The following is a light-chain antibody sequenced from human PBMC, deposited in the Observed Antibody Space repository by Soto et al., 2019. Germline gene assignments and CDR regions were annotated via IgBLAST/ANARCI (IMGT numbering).Light chain of an antibody. Sequence: DIVMTQSPDSLAVSLGERATINCKSSQSVLYSSSNKNYLAWYQHKPGQPPKLLIYWASTRESGVPDRFSGSVSGTDFTLTISSLQAEDVAVYYCQQYYSSPLYTFGQGTKLEIK. CDR1: QSVLYSSSNKNY. V-gene: IGKV4-1*01. J-gene: IGKJ2*01. CDR2: WAS. CDR3: QQYYSSPLYT.